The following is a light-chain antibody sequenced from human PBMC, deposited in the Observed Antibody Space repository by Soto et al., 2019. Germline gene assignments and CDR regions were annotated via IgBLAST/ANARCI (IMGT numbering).Light chain of an antibody. CDR2: AAS. CDR3: QQIDSYPRT. Sequence: IQLTQSPSSLSASVGDRVTITCRAGQDISSSLAWYQQKPGKAPNLLISAASTLQTGVPSRFSGSGSGTDFALTISSLQPEDFATYYCQQIDSYPRTFGQGTKVEIK. CDR1: QDISSS. V-gene: IGKV1-9*01. J-gene: IGKJ1*01.